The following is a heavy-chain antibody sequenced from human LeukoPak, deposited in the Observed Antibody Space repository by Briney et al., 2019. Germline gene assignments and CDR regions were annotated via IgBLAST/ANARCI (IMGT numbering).Heavy chain of an antibody. Sequence: ASVKVSCKPSGFSFTSSAVQWVRQARGQLLEWRGWIVVGSSNTNYAQKFQERVTITRDMSTSTAYMELSSLRSEYTAVYYCAAGVSGSYYTALDYWGQGTLVTVSS. CDR1: GFSFTSSA. J-gene: IGHJ4*02. D-gene: IGHD1-26*01. V-gene: IGHV1-58*01. CDR3: AAGVSGSYYTALDY. CDR2: IVVGSSNT.